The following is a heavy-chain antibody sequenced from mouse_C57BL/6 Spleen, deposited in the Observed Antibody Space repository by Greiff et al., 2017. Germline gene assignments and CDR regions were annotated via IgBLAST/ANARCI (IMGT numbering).Heavy chain of an antibody. CDR2: IWSGGST. J-gene: IGHJ1*03. CDR1: GFSLTSYG. CDR3: ARNRYYDYDWYFDV. D-gene: IGHD2-4*01. V-gene: IGHV2-2*01. Sequence: VMLVESGPGLVQPSQSLSITCTVSGFSLTSYGVHWVRQSPGKGLEWLGVIWSGGSTDYNAAFISRLSISKDNSKSQVFFKMNSLQADDTAIYYCARNRYYDYDWYFDVWGTGTTVTVSS.